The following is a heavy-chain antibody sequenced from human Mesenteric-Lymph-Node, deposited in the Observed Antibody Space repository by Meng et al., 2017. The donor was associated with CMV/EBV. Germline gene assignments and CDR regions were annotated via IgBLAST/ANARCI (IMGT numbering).Heavy chain of an antibody. J-gene: IGHJ4*02. V-gene: IGHV4-61*07. Sequence: GGTGRRERKKGNGNRKTTGKGREWIGNRKKKGRKKKKKNKKRRIIISVEKSKNQFSLTLSSVTAADTAVYYCARLFRWSYMYFFDYWGQGALVTVSS. D-gene: IGHD3-10*01. CDR1: GGTGRRERKK. CDR3: ARLFRWSYMYFFDY. CDR2: RKKKGRK.